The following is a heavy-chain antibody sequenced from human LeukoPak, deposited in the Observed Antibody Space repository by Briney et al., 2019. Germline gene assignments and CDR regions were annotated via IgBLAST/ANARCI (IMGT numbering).Heavy chain of an antibody. V-gene: IGHV4-38-2*02. CDR1: GSSISSGYY. CDR2: VNHSGST. D-gene: IGHD3-10*01. J-gene: IGHJ6*03. CDR3: ARGPRFTSYYYYYYYMDV. Sequence: SSETLSLTCSVSGSSISSGYYWGWIRQPPGKGLEWIGEVNHSGSTNYNPSLKSRVTISADTSKNQFSLKLSSVTAADTAVYYCARGPRFTSYYYYYYYMDVWGKGTTVTVSS.